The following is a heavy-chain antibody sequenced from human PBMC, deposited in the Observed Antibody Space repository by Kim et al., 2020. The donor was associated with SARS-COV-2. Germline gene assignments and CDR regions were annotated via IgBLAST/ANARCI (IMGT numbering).Heavy chain of an antibody. J-gene: IGHJ3*02. CDR3: AREYLGFWSGYPHDAFDI. CDR2: INSDGSST. Sequence: GGSLRLSCAASGFTFSSYWMHWVRQAPGKGLVWVSRINSDGSSTSYADSVKGRFTISRDNAKNTLYLQMNSLRAEDTAVYYCAREYLGFWSGYPHDAFDIWGQGTMVTVSS. CDR1: GFTFSSYW. V-gene: IGHV3-74*01. D-gene: IGHD3-3*01.